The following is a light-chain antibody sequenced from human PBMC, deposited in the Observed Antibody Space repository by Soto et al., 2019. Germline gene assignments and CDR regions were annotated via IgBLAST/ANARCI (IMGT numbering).Light chain of an antibody. CDR1: QSVRSN. J-gene: IGKJ1*01. Sequence: EIVMTQSPATLSVSPGERATLSCRASQSVRSNLAWYQQKPGQAPRLLIYGASTRYTGIPARFSGSGSGTEFTLTISSLQSEDFAVYYCQQYSNWPPGTFGQGTKVEIK. CDR2: GAS. CDR3: QQYSNWPPGT. V-gene: IGKV3-15*01.